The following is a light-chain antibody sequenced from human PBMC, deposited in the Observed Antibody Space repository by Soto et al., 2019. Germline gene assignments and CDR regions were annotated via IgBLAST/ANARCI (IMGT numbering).Light chain of an antibody. J-gene: IGLJ1*01. Sequence: QSVLTQPPSVSGAPGQMVTISCTGSSSNIGAGYDVHWYQQFPGTAPKLLIYGNSNRPSGVPDRFSGSKSGTSASLAITGLQAEDEADYYCQSYDSSLSGVLGSGTKVTVL. CDR1: SSNIGAGYD. V-gene: IGLV1-40*01. CDR2: GNS. CDR3: QSYDSSLSGV.